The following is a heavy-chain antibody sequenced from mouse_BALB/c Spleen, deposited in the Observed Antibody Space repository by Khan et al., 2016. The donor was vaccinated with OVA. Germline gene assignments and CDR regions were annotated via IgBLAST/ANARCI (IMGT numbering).Heavy chain of an antibody. D-gene: IGHD2-14*01. CDR2: IYPGNGYT. Sequence: VQLKQSGAELGRPGSSVKLSCKTSGFTFTSYGIKWVKQRPGQGLEWIGYIYPGNGYTVYNEKFQGKDTLTSDTSSSTAYMQLRRLTSEDSAIXFCAAAYYRNYFDYWGQGTTLTVSS. CDR3: AAAYYRNYFDY. V-gene: IGHV1S134*01. J-gene: IGHJ2*01. CDR1: GFTFTSYG.